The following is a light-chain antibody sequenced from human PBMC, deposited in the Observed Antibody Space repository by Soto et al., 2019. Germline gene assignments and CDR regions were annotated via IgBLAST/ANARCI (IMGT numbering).Light chain of an antibody. V-gene: IGLV2-14*01. CDR1: SSDVGGYNY. Sequence: QSALTQPASVSGSPGQSITISCTGTSSDVGGYNYVSWYQQHPGKAPKLMNYDVSNRPSGVSNRFSGSKSGNTASLTISGLQAEEEADYYCSSYTSSSTLVVFGGGTKLTVL. J-gene: IGLJ2*01. CDR3: SSYTSSSTLVV. CDR2: DVS.